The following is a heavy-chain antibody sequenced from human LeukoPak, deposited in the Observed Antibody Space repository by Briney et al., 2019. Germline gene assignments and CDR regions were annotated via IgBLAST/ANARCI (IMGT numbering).Heavy chain of an antibody. D-gene: IGHD3-10*01. CDR2: IYISGST. V-gene: IGHV4-4*07. J-gene: IGHJ3*02. CDR3: ARDKSRTYGSADAFDI. Sequence: SETLSLTCSVSGGSISSYYWNWIRQPAGKGLEWIGRIYISGSTNYNPSLESRVTMSVDTSKNQFSLKLSSVTAADTAVYYCARDKSRTYGSADAFDIWGQGTMVTVSS. CDR1: GGSISSYY.